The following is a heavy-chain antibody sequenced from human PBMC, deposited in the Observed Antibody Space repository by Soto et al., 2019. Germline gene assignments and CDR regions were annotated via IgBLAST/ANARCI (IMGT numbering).Heavy chain of an antibody. J-gene: IGHJ4*02. D-gene: IGHD6-25*01. CDR1: GIMSSGYG. Sequence: QEQVVQSGPAMKEPGSSVKVSCRASGIMSSGYGFSWVRQAPGQGLEWVGMIYPILDSTHYAQNLQGRVSLSVDKSRDTAYLEVTSLRLEDTAIYFCATMKRARLDSWGRGTVVTVSS. CDR3: ATMKRARLDS. V-gene: IGHV1-69*09. CDR2: IYPILDST.